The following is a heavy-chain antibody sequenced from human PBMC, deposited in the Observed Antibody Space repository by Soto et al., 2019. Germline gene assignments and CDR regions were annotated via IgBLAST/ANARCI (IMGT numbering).Heavy chain of an antibody. CDR1: CYTFTSYR. CDR3: ASTVKVGATNRALDY. D-gene: IGHD1-26*01. J-gene: IGHJ4*02. Sequence: SVKVSRQASCYTFTSYRISWVRPAPGQGLEWMEWISAYNGNANYAQKLQGRVTMTTDTSTSTAYLELRSLRSDDTALYYCASTVKVGATNRALDYWGQGTLVTGSS. V-gene: IGHV1-18*01. CDR2: ISAYNGNA.